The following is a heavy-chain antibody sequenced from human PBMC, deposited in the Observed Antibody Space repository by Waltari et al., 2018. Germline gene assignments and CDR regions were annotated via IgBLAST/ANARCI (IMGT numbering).Heavy chain of an antibody. CDR3: AKRQGVGVGAPIPWFDP. Sequence: QVQLVESGGGVVQPGRSLRLSCAASGFTLSSYGMPWVRQAPGKGLEWVAVISYDGSNKYYADSVKGRFTISRDNSKNTLYLQMNSLRAEDTAVYYCAKRQGVGVGAPIPWFDPWGQGTLVTVSS. CDR1: GFTLSSYG. V-gene: IGHV3-30*18. D-gene: IGHD1-26*01. CDR2: ISYDGSNK. J-gene: IGHJ5*02.